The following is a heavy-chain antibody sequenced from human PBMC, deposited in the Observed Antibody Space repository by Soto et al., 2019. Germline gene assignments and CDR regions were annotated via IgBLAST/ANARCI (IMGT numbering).Heavy chain of an antibody. J-gene: IGHJ6*02. D-gene: IGHD3-10*01. CDR1: GYTLTELS. Sequence: ASVKVSRKVSGYTLTELSMHWVRQAPGKGLGWMGGFDPEDGETIYAQKFQGRVTMTEDTSTDTAYMELSSLRSEDTAVYYCATAAGFRYGSGSYRHYYYYYGMDVWGQGTTVTVSS. CDR3: ATAAGFRYGSGSYRHYYYYYGMDV. V-gene: IGHV1-24*01. CDR2: FDPEDGET.